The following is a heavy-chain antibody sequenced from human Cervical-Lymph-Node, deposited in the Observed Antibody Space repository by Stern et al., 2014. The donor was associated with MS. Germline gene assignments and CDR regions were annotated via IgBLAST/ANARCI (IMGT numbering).Heavy chain of an antibody. CDR2: IIPIFGAA. V-gene: IGHV1-69*01. CDR1: GGTFSDHA. CDR3: ARGAYCGGDCYWGWFDT. Sequence: QVQLVQSGVEVKRPGSSVKVSCKASGGTFSDHAFSWVRQAPGQGLEWVGGIIPIFGAADYAQKVQVRFTITADESSITVYMELSSLTSEDTAVYYCARGAYCGGDCYWGWFDTWGQGNLVTVSS. J-gene: IGHJ5*02. D-gene: IGHD2-21*02.